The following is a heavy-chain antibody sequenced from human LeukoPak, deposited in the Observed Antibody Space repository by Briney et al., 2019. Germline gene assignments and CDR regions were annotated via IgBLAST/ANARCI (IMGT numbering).Heavy chain of an antibody. Sequence: SETLSLTCTVSGGSISNNFYWAWIRPSPGKGLEWIVSTNHSWSTYYNPSLKSRVTISVDTSKNQFSLKLTSVTAADTAVYYCARAPGTTFDYWGHGNMVTVSS. CDR3: ARAPGTTFDY. J-gene: IGHJ4*01. CDR2: TNHSWST. D-gene: IGHD4-17*01. V-gene: IGHV4-38-2*02. CDR1: GGSISNNFY.